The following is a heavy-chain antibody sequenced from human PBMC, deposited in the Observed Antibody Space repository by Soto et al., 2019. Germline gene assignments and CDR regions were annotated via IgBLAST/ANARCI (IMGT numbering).Heavy chain of an antibody. V-gene: IGHV3-48*01. CDR3: AKDFVNYYDSSGYSPVGRRPYYYYGMDV. D-gene: IGHD3-22*01. CDR2: ISSSSSTI. Sequence: GGSLRLSCAASGFTFSTYSMNWVRQAPGKGLEWVSYISSSSSTIFYTDSVKGRFTISRDNSKNTLYLQMNSLRAEDTAVYYCAKDFVNYYDSSGYSPVGRRPYYYYGMDVWGQGTTVTVSS. CDR1: GFTFSTYS. J-gene: IGHJ6*02.